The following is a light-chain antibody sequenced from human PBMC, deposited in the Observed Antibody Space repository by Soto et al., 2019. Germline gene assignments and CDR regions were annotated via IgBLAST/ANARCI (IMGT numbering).Light chain of an antibody. Sequence: DILMTQSPATLSLSPGERATLSCRASQSVSSYLAWYQQRPGQAPRLLIYDTSKRATGIPARFSGSGFGTDYTLTISSLEPEDFALYYCHHRSKWRTFGQGTKVDIK. CDR3: HHRSKWRT. CDR2: DTS. V-gene: IGKV3-11*01. J-gene: IGKJ1*01. CDR1: QSVSSY.